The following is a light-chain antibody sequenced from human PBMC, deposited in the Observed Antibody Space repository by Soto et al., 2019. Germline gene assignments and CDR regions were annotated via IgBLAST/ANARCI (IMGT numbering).Light chain of an antibody. V-gene: IGLV1-44*01. J-gene: IGLJ2*01. Sequence: QSALTQPPSASGTPGQRVTISCSGSSSNIGSNSVNWYHQLPGTAPKLLIYSNDQRPSGVPDRFSGSKSGTSASLAISGLQSEDEAAYYCAAWDDSLNGVVFGGGTKVTVL. CDR2: SND. CDR3: AAWDDSLNGVV. CDR1: SSNIGSNS.